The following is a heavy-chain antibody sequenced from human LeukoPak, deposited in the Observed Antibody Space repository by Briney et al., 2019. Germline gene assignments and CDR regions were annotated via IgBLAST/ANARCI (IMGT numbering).Heavy chain of an antibody. D-gene: IGHD6-13*01. Sequence: VASVKVSCKASGYTFTSYDINWVRQATGQGLEWMGWMNPNSGNTGYAQKFQGRVTMTRNTSISTAYMELSSLRYEDTAVYYCARGASYSSSWYHAFDIWGQGTMVTVSS. V-gene: IGHV1-8*01. CDR2: MNPNSGNT. CDR1: GYTFTSYD. J-gene: IGHJ3*02. CDR3: ARGASYSSSWYHAFDI.